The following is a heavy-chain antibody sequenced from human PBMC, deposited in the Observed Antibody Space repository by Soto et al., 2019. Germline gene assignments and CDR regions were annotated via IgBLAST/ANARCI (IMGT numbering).Heavy chain of an antibody. Sequence: QVQLVESGGGVVQPGRSLRLSCAASGFKFNNYGMHWVRQAPGKGLEWVAVIWNDGNGYYYANSVKSRFTISRDNSKTAVYRQMRSLRAEDTAAYYCARRQISPPTRGAASARGGMDVWGQGTTVTVSS. CDR1: GFKFNNYG. J-gene: IGHJ6*02. CDR2: IWNDGNGY. V-gene: IGHV3-33*01. CDR3: ARRQISPPTRGAASARGGMDV. D-gene: IGHD6-13*01.